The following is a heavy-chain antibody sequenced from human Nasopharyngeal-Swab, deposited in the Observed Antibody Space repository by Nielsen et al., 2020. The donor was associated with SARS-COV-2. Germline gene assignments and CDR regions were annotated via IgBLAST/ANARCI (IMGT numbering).Heavy chain of an antibody. CDR3: AKGLRVGSAYYFYYYMDV. J-gene: IGHJ6*03. D-gene: IGHD1-26*01. CDR1: GFTFRIYG. V-gene: IGHV3-30*05. CDR2: TSFDGSNK. Sequence: GGSLRLSCATSGFTFRIYGMHWVRQAPGKGLEWVAVTSFDGSNKSYADSVKGRFTISKDYAQNTLYLHMNSLRAEDTAVCYCAKGLRVGSAYYFYYYMDVWGKGTTVTVSS.